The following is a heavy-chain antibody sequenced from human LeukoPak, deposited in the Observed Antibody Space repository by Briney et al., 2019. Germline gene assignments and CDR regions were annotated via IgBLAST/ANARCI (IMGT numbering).Heavy chain of an antibody. Sequence: GGSLRLSCAASGFTVSSNYMSWVRQAPGKGLEWVSVIYSGGSTYYADSVKGRFTISRDNSKNTLYLQMNSLRAEDTAVYYCARSATVTNGYYYYYMDVWGKGTTVTISS. V-gene: IGHV3-53*01. CDR1: GFTVSSNY. CDR2: IYSGGST. D-gene: IGHD4-17*01. J-gene: IGHJ6*03. CDR3: ARSATVTNGYYYYYMDV.